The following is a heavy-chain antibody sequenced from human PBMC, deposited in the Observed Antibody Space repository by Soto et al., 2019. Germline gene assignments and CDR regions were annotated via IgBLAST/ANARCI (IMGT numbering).Heavy chain of an antibody. CDR1: GGTFSSYA. V-gene: IGHV1-69*01. CDR2: IIPIFGAT. Sequence: QVQLVQSGAEVMKPGSAVKVSCKASGGTFSSYAISWVRQAPGQGLEWMGGIIPIFGATNYAQKFQGRVTITADESTITAYMELSSLRSEDTAVYYCAILEGPTVTTLDAFDIWGQGTMVTVSS. CDR3: AILEGPTVTTLDAFDI. D-gene: IGHD4-17*01. J-gene: IGHJ3*02.